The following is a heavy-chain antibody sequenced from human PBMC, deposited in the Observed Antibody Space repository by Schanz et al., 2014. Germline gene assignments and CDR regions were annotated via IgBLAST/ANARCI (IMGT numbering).Heavy chain of an antibody. D-gene: IGHD4-17*01. J-gene: IGHJ4*02. CDR2: IKISGDV. CDR3: TRDTDYHFDY. Sequence: EVQLVESGGGLIQPGGSLRVSCAASGFSVSDSYMSWVRQAPGKGLEWISYIKISGDVFYTDSVKGRFTISRDNARNTLYLQMNSLRAEDTAVYYCTRDTDYHFDYWGQGTLVTVSS. V-gene: IGHV3-53*01. CDR1: GFSVSDSY.